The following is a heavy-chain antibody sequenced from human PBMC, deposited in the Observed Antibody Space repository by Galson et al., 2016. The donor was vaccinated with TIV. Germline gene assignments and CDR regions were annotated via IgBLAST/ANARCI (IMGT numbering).Heavy chain of an antibody. D-gene: IGHD7-27*01. V-gene: IGHV4-59*01. CDR3: ARDLGLGAFDI. CDR2: ISDSGRS. J-gene: IGHJ3*02. CDR1: SDSIINYY. Sequence: LTCTVSSDSIINYYLSWIRQPPGEGLEWIGYISDSGRSNENPSLKSRVTISVDTSKKQISLKLKSVTAADTAMYYCARDLGLGAFDIWGQGTMVTVSS.